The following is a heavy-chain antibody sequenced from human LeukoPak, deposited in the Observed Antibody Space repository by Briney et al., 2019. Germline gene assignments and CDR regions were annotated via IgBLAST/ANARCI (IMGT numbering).Heavy chain of an antibody. Sequence: SETLSLTCTVSGGSISSYYWSWIRQPAGKGLEWIGRIYTSGSTNYNPSLKSRVTMSVDTSKNQFSLKLSSVTAADTAVYYCARDRHDSGSYLDYFDYWGQGTLVTVSS. CDR3: ARDRHDSGSYLDYFDY. CDR2: IYTSGST. V-gene: IGHV4-4*07. CDR1: GGSISSYY. J-gene: IGHJ4*02. D-gene: IGHD3-10*01.